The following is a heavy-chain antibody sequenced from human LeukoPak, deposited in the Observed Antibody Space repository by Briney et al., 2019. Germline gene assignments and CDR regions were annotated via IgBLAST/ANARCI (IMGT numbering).Heavy chain of an antibody. V-gene: IGHV3-30-3*01. CDR1: GFTFGSYA. D-gene: IGHD6-19*01. J-gene: IGHJ4*02. CDR2: ISYDGSNK. CDR3: ARDHRQWLILGYFDY. Sequence: PGRSLRLSCAASGFTFGSYAMHWVRQAPGKGLEWVAVISYDGSNKYYADSVKGRFTISRDNSKNTLYLQMNSLRAEDTAVYYCARDHRQWLILGYFDYWGQGTLVTVSS.